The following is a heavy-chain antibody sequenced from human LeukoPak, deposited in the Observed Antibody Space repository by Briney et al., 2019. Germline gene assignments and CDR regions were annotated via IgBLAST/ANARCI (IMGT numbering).Heavy chain of an antibody. CDR3: ARDRTYYYDSSGHLGY. J-gene: IGHJ4*02. D-gene: IGHD3-22*01. V-gene: IGHV3-11*01. CDR2: ISSSGSTI. Sequence: GGSLRLSCAASGFTFSSYAMSWIRQAPGKGLEWVSYISSSGSTIYYADSVKGRFTISRDNAKNSLYLQMNSLRAEDTAVYYCARDRTYYYDSSGHLGYWGQGTLVTVSS. CDR1: GFTFSSYA.